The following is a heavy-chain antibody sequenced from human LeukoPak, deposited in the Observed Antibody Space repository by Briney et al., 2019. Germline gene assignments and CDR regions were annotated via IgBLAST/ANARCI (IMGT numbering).Heavy chain of an antibody. V-gene: IGHV4-39*07. D-gene: IGHD3-10*01. Sequence: SETLSLTCTVSGGSISSSSYSWGWIRQPPGKGLEWIGSIYYSGSTYYNPSLKSRVTISVDTSKNQFSLKLSSVTAADTAVYYCAGLLWFGELSRGDNWFDPWGQGTLVTVSS. CDR3: AGLLWFGELSRGDNWFDP. J-gene: IGHJ5*02. CDR1: GGSISSSSYS. CDR2: IYYSGST.